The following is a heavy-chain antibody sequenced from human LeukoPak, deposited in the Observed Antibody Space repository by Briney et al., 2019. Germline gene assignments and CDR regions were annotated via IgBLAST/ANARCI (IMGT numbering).Heavy chain of an antibody. CDR3: ARFIAAPYYFDY. D-gene: IGHD6-13*01. CDR1: GFTFTTYW. J-gene: IGHJ4*02. CDR2: IKQDGTEK. Sequence: PGGSLRLSCAASGFTFTTYWMSWVRQAPGKGLEWVANIKQDGTEKYYVDSVKGRFTISRDNAKNSLYLQMNSLRAEDTAVYYCARFIAAPYYFDYWGRGTLVTVSS. V-gene: IGHV3-7*01.